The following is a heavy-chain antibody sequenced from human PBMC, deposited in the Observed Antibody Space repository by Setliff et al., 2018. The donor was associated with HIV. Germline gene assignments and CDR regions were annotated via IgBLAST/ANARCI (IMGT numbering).Heavy chain of an antibody. CDR1: GFTFSRYE. CDR3: VRDPIEGSPDYFDY. J-gene: IGHJ4*02. V-gene: IGHV3-30*03. CDR2: MSTGGGIK. Sequence: HPGGSLRLSCAASGFTFSRYEMNWVRQAPGKGLEWVAVMSTGGGIKICADSVKGRFTISRDNSRNTLFLQMNNLRPEDTATYYCVRDPIEGSPDYFDYWGQGALVTVSS. D-gene: IGHD1-26*01.